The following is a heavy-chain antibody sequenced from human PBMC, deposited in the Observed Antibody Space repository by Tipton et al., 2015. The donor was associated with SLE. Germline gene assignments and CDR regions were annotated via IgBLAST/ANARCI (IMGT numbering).Heavy chain of an antibody. D-gene: IGHD6-13*01. CDR2: IYSSGDT. V-gene: IGHV4-4*08. J-gene: IGHJ6*03. Sequence: TLSLTCTVSGDSLTTNYWNWIRQPPGKGLEWIGYIYSSGDTNYNPSLKSRVTISVDASKKQFSLKVNSVTAADTAVYYCARHVPSSSPPLSGYMDVWGKGTTVTVSS. CDR3: ARHVPSSSPPLSGYMDV. CDR1: GDSLTTNY.